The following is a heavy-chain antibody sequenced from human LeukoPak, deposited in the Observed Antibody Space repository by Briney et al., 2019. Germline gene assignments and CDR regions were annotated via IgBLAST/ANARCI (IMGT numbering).Heavy chain of an antibody. Sequence: GGSLRLSCAASGFNFDDYTMPWVRQVPGKGLEWVSSISWDSATTKYADSVKGRFTISRADNINSLYLQMNSLTAEDTAFYYCAKVNGPCYTSSFWLDAWGLGTLVTVSS. D-gene: IGHD6-13*01. CDR2: ISWDSATT. V-gene: IGHV3-43*01. CDR3: AKVNGPCYTSSFWLDA. J-gene: IGHJ5*02. CDR1: GFNFDDYT.